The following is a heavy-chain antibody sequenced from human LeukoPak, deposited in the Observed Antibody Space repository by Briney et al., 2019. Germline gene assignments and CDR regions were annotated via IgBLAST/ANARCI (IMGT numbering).Heavy chain of an antibody. CDR1: GFTFSSYG. Sequence: GGSLRLSCAASGFTFSSYGMHWVRQAPGKGLEWVAVIWYDGSNKYYADSVKGRFTISRDNSKNTLYLQMNSLRAGDTAVYYCARDPGGCTNGVCSYYFDYWGQGTLVTVSS. CDR2: IWYDGSNK. D-gene: IGHD2-8*01. J-gene: IGHJ4*02. CDR3: ARDPGGCTNGVCSYYFDY. V-gene: IGHV3-33*01.